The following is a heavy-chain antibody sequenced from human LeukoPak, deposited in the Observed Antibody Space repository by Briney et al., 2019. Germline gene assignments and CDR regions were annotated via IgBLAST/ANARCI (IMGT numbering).Heavy chain of an antibody. Sequence: ASVKVSCTASGYTFTGYYMHWVRQAPGQGLEWMGWINPNSGGTNYAQKFQGRVTMTRDTSISTAYMELSRLRSDDTAVYYCARVDTASNNYYFDYWGQGTLVTVSS. J-gene: IGHJ4*02. D-gene: IGHD5-18*01. CDR1: GYTFTGYY. CDR2: INPNSGGT. CDR3: ARVDTASNNYYFDY. V-gene: IGHV1-2*02.